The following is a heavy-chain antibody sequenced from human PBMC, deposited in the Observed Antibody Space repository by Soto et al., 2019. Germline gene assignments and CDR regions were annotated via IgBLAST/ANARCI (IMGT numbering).Heavy chain of an antibody. V-gene: IGHV3-30-3*01. J-gene: IGHJ4*02. D-gene: IGHD6-19*01. Sequence: GGSLRLSCAASGFTFSSYAMHWVRQAPGKGLEWVAVISYDGSNKYYADSVKGRFTISRDNSKNTLYLQMNSLRAEDTGVYYCASHYSYSSGWFESGPVDYWGQGTLVTVSS. CDR1: GFTFSSYA. CDR2: ISYDGSNK. CDR3: ASHYSYSSGWFESGPVDY.